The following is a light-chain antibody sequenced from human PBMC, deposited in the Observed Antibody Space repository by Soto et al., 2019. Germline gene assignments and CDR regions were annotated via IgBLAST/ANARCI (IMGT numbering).Light chain of an antibody. V-gene: IGKV1-27*01. Sequence: DIQMTQSPTSLSASVGDRVTITCRASQDIRSFFAWYQQKPGTAPKLLIYAASTLHSGVPSRFSGSGSGTDFTLTISSLQPEDVATYSCQKYSSVPVFGPGTKVEIK. CDR3: QKYSSVPV. J-gene: IGKJ3*01. CDR1: QDIRSF. CDR2: AAS.